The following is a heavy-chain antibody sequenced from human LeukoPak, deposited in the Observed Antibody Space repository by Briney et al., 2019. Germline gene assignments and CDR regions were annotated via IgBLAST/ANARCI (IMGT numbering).Heavy chain of an antibody. CDR3: ATLRFLEWLLVDAFDI. Sequence: SETLSLTCTVSGGSISSSSYYWGWIRQPPGKGLEWIGSIYYSGSTYYNPSLKSRVTISVDTSRNQFSLKLSSVTAADTAVYYCATLRFLEWLLVDAFDIWGQGTMVTVSS. CDR1: GGSISSSSYY. V-gene: IGHV4-39*01. J-gene: IGHJ3*02. D-gene: IGHD3-3*01. CDR2: IYYSGST.